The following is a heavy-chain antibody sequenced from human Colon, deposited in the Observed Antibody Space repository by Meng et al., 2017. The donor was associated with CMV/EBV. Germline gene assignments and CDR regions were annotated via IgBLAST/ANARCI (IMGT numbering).Heavy chain of an antibody. D-gene: IGHD3-10*01. J-gene: IGHJ4*02. CDR3: AKGGWTSDYYFDY. V-gene: IGHV3-30*02. CDR2: IRFDGTSQ. CDR1: GFTFDRCA. Sequence: GGPLRLSCAASGFTFDRCAMHWVRQAPGKGLEWVTFIRFDGTSQEYADSVRGRFTISRDNSKNTLYLQMNSLRVEDTAVYYCAKGGWTSDYYFDYWGQGMLVTVSS.